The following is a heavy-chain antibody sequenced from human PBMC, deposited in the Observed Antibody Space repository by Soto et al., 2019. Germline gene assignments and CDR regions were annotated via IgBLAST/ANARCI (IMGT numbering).Heavy chain of an antibody. J-gene: IGHJ4*02. V-gene: IGHV4-59*01. CDR2: IYYSGST. CDR3: ARDRLSGFDY. Sequence: SETLSLTCTVSGGSISSYYWSWIRQPPGKGLEWIGYIYYSGSTNYNPSLKSRVTISVDTSKNQFSLKLSSVTAADTAVYYCARDRLSGFDYWGQGTLVTVSS. D-gene: IGHD6-6*01. CDR1: GGSISSYY.